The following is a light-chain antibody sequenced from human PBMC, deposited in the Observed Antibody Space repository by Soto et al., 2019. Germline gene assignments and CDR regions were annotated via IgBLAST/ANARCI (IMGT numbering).Light chain of an antibody. CDR3: QQYNSYS. Sequence: AIQMTQSPSSLSASVGDRVTITCRASQDIRNDLGWFQQKPGKAPKLLINTASTLQSGVSSRFSGSGSGTDFTLTISSLQPDDFATYYCQQYNSYSFGQGTKVAIK. J-gene: IGKJ1*01. V-gene: IGKV1-6*01. CDR2: TAS. CDR1: QDIRND.